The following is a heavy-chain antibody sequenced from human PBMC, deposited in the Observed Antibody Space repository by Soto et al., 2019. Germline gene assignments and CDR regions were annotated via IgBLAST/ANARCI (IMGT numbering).Heavy chain of an antibody. J-gene: IGHJ4*02. CDR3: ARESCSSTSCLDY. D-gene: IGHD2-2*01. V-gene: IGHV4-59*12. CDR1: GGSISSYY. CDR2: IYYSGST. Sequence: SETLSLTCTVSGGSISSYYWSWIRQPPGKGLEWIGYIYYSGSTNYNPSLKSRVTISVDTSKNQFSLKLSSVTAADTAVYYCARESCSSTSCLDYWGQGTLVTVSS.